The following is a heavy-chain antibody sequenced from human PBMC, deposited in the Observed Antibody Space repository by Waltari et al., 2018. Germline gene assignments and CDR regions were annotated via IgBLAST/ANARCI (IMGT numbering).Heavy chain of an antibody. CDR3: APLPGGSGQTFDY. V-gene: IGHV1-69-2*01. J-gene: IGHJ4*02. D-gene: IGHD3-10*01. CDR1: GYTFMDYF. CDR2: IDPEDGET. Sequence: EVELVQSGAEVKKPGATVKISCKASGYTFMDYFMHWVQPAPGKGLEWMGRIDPEDGETVYSEKLQGRVTITADTSTDTAYMELSSLTSGDTAVYYCAPLPGGSGQTFDYWGQGTLVTVSS.